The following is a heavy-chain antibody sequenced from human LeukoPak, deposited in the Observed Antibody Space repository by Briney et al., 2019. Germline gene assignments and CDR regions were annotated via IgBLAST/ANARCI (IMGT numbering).Heavy chain of an antibody. J-gene: IGHJ4*02. CDR1: GFTVVSNY. D-gene: IGHD3-22*01. CDR2: ISPSGDRT. V-gene: IGHV3-23*01. Sequence: GGSLRLSCAASGFTVVSNYMSWVRQAPGKGLEWVSFISPSGDRTSNADSVEGRFTISRDNTRNTLYLQMNSLRDEDTGVYYCAIMHGYYDGSGFWVQWGQGTLVTVSS. CDR3: AIMHGYYDGSGFWVQ.